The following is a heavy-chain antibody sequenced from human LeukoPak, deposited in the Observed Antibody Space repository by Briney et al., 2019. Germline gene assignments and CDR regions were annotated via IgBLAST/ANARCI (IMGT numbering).Heavy chain of an antibody. CDR3: AKVKGIAAAGTPKYFDY. CDR1: GYTFTSYY. V-gene: IGHV1-46*01. J-gene: IGHJ4*02. CDR2: INPSGGST. D-gene: IGHD6-13*01. Sequence: ASVKVSCKASGYTFTSYYMHWVRQAPGQGLEWMGIINPSGGSTSYAQKFQGRVTMTRDTSTSTVYMELNSLRAEDTAVYYCAKVKGIAAAGTPKYFDYWGQGTLVTVSS.